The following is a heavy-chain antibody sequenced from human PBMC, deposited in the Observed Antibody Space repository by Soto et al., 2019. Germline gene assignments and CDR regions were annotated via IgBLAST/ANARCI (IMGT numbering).Heavy chain of an antibody. D-gene: IGHD3-22*01. CDR3: AKDPLRRGYYYDSSGYFGSFAY. Sequence: QVQLVESGGGVVQPGRSLRLSCAASGFTSSSYGMHWVRQAPGKGLEWVAVISYDGSNKYYADSVKGRFTISRDNSKNTLYLQMNSLRAEDTAVYYCAKDPLRRGYYYDSSGYFGSFAYRGQGTLVTVSS. J-gene: IGHJ4*02. CDR1: GFTSSSYG. V-gene: IGHV3-30*18. CDR2: ISYDGSNK.